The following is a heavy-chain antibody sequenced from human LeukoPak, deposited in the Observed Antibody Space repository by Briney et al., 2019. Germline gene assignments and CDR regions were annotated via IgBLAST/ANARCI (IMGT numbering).Heavy chain of an antibody. CDR1: GFTFSSYA. CDR3: AKDADGYSASLSSFSAH. CDR2: ISGSGGST. J-gene: IGHJ1*01. Sequence: PGGSLRLSCAASGFTFSSYAMSWVRQAPGKGLEWVSAISGSGGSTYYADSVKGRFTISRDNAKNTLYLQMNSLRAEDTAVYYCAKDADGYSASLSSFSAHWGQGTLVTVSS. V-gene: IGHV3-23*01. D-gene: IGHD1-26*01.